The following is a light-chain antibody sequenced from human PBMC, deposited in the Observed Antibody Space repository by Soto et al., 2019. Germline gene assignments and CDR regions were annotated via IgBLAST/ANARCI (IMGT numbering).Light chain of an antibody. J-gene: IGLJ1*01. CDR1: SSDVGGYNY. CDR3: SSYTSSSTVYV. CDR2: DVS. V-gene: IGLV2-14*01. Sequence: QSELTQPASVSGSPGQSITISCTGTSSDVGGYNYVSWYQQHPGKAPKLMIYDVSNRPSGVSNRFSGSKSGNTASLTISGLQAEDEADYYCSSYTSSSTVYVFGTGTKAPS.